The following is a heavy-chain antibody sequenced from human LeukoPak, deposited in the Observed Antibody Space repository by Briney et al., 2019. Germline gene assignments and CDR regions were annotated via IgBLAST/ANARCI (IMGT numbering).Heavy chain of an antibody. Sequence: SQTLSLTCAISGDSVSSNSAAWNWIRQSPSRGLEWLGRTYYRSKWYNDYAVSVKSRITINPDTSKNQFSLQLNSVTPEDTAVYYRARDWTIAAAGNYYYYYGMDVWGQGTTVTVSS. CDR1: GDSVSSNSAA. J-gene: IGHJ6*02. CDR3: ARDWTIAAAGNYYYYYGMDV. V-gene: IGHV6-1*01. CDR2: TYYRSKWYN. D-gene: IGHD6-13*01.